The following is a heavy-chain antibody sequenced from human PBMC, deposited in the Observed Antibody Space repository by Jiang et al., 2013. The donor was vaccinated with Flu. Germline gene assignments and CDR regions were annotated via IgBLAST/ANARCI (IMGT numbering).Heavy chain of an antibody. CDR1: GGGSFNGYF. V-gene: IGHV4-34*01. D-gene: IGHD2-8*02. J-gene: IGHJ4*02. CDR2: INHSGST. Sequence: LLKPSETLSLTCAVSGGGSFNGYFWSWIRQPPGKGLEWIGEINHSGSTNTNSSLKSRVAMSIDSYKKEFSLKVNSVTAADTAVYFCARDGAYCTGGDCFPQVDYWGQGTLVTVSS. CDR3: ARDGAYCTGGDCFPQVDY.